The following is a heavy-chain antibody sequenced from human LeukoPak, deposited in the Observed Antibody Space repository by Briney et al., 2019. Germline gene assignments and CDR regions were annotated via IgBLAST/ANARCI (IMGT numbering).Heavy chain of an antibody. V-gene: IGHV3-30*03. CDR3: ATPVFSDSGSYYFFY. CDR1: VVTFSSYD. D-gene: IGHD1-26*01. Sequence: PGGSLRLSCAASVVTFSSYDMHWVRQAPGKGLERGAVISYDGSNKHYADSVKGRFTISRDNSKNTLYLQMYSLRAEDAAIYYCATPVFSDSGSYYFFYWGQGTLVTVSS. J-gene: IGHJ4*02. CDR2: ISYDGSNK.